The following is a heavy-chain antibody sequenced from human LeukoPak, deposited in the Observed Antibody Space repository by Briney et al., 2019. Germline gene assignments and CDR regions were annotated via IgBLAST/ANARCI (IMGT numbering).Heavy chain of an antibody. Sequence: GGSLRLSCAASGFTFSSYAMHWVRQAPGKGLEWVAVISYDGSNKYYADSVKGRFTISRDNSKNTLYLQMNSLRAEDTAVYYCARLGCSGGSCYSGEDYFDYWGQGTLVTVSS. CDR3: ARLGCSGGSCYSGEDYFDY. CDR2: ISYDGSNK. J-gene: IGHJ4*02. D-gene: IGHD2-15*01. CDR1: GFTFSSYA. V-gene: IGHV3-30*14.